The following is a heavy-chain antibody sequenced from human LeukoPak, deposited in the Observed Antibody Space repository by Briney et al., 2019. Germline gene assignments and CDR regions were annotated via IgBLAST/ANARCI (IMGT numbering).Heavy chain of an antibody. CDR2: ISSSSSYI. V-gene: IGHV3-21*01. CDR1: GFTFSSYS. J-gene: IGHJ4*02. CDR3: ARVSGDGHFDY. D-gene: IGHD2-21*02. Sequence: GGSLRLSCAASGFTFSSYSMDWVRQAPGKGLEWVSSISSSSSYIYYADSVKGRFTISRDNAKNSLYLQMNSLRAEDTAVYYCARVSGDGHFDYWGQGTLVTVSS.